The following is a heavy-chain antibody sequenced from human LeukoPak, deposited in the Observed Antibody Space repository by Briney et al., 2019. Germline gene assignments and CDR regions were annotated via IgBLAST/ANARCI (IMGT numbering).Heavy chain of an antibody. D-gene: IGHD6-19*01. CDR1: GYTFTGHY. CDR3: ARAGPGSGWYFDY. V-gene: IGHV1-18*04. CDR2: ISPYNGNT. Sequence: ASVKVSCKASGYTFTGHYMHWVRQAPGQGLEWMGWISPYNGNTRYAQKFQGRVAMTTDTSTTTAYMELRGLRFNDTAVYYCARAGPGSGWYFDYWGQGTLVTVSS. J-gene: IGHJ4*02.